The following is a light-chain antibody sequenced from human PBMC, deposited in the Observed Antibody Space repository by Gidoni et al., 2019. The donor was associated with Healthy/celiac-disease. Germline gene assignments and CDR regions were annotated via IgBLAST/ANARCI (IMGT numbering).Light chain of an antibody. CDR2: STN. Sequence: QSVLTQPPSASGPPGQSVTISCSGSSSNIGSNPVNWYQQPPGTAPKLLIYSTNQRPSGVPDRFSGSKSGTSASLAISGLQSEDEADYYCAACDDSLNGWVFGGGTKLTVL. J-gene: IGLJ3*02. CDR3: AACDDSLNGWV. CDR1: SSNIGSNP. V-gene: IGLV1-44*01.